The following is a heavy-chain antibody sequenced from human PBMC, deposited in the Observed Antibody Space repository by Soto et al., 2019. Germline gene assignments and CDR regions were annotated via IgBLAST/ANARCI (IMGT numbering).Heavy chain of an antibody. Sequence: GGSLRLSCAASGFTFITYVLHWFRQAPGKGLVWVSRIKGDGSVTNYADSVKGRFTISRDNAKNTLYLQMSTLRAEDTAVYYCARAGYTYGNDYWGQGTLVTVSS. CDR3: ARAGYTYGNDY. V-gene: IGHV3-74*01. CDR2: IKGDGSVT. J-gene: IGHJ4*02. D-gene: IGHD5-18*01. CDR1: GFTFITYV.